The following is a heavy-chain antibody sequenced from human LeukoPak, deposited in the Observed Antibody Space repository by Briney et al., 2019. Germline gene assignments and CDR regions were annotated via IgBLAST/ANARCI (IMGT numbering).Heavy chain of an antibody. V-gene: IGHV3-23*01. CDR3: AKGSDFWSGYDDY. Sequence: GGSLRLSCAASGFTFSSYAMSWVRQAPGKGLEWVSAISGSGGSTYYADSVKGRFTISRDNSKNTLYLQMNNLRAADTAVYYCAKGSDFWSGYDDYWVQGTLVTVSS. CDR1: GFTFSSYA. J-gene: IGHJ4*02. D-gene: IGHD3-3*01. CDR2: ISGSGGST.